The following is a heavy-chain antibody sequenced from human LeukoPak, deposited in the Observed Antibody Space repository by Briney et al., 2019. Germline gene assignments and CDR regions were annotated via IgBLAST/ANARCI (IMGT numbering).Heavy chain of an antibody. J-gene: IGHJ6*02. CDR1: GFTFSTYT. CDR3: AKGLYDYALDV. V-gene: IGHV3-23*01. Sequence: GGSLRLSCAASGFTFSTYTMYWVRQPPGKGLEWVSIIGGSGGDIHYADSVKGRFTISRDNSKNTLYLQMNSLRVEDTAIYYCAKGLYDYALDVWGQGTAVTVSS. CDR2: IGGSGGDI.